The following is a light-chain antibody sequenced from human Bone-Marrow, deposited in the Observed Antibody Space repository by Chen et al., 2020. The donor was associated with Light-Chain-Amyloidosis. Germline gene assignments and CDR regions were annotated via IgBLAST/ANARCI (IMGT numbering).Light chain of an antibody. V-gene: IGLV3-25*03. CDR1: DLPTKY. CDR2: RDT. J-gene: IGLJ2*01. CDR3: QSADSSGTYEVI. Sequence: SYELTKPPSVSVSPGQTARITCSGDDLPTKYAYWYKQKPGQAPGMVIHRDTERPSGISERFSGSSSWTTATLTISGVQAEDEADYHCQSADSSGTYEVIFGGGTKLTVL.